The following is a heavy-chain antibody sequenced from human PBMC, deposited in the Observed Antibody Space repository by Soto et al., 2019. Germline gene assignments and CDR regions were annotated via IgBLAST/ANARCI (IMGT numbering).Heavy chain of an antibody. J-gene: IGHJ2*01. CDR3: ARGRYYDSSGYRSYWYFDL. D-gene: IGHD3-22*01. Sequence: QVQLVQSGAEVKKPGASVKVSCKASGYTFTSYDINWVRQATGQGLEWMGWMNPNSGNTGYAQKFQGRVTMTRNTSISTAYMELSSLRSEDTAVYYCARGRYYDSSGYRSYWYFDLWGRGTLDTVSS. CDR2: MNPNSGNT. V-gene: IGHV1-8*01. CDR1: GYTFTSYD.